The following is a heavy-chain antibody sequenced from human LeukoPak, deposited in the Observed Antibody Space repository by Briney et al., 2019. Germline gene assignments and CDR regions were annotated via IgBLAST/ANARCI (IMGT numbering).Heavy chain of an antibody. CDR3: ARGYGDYGGRGFDP. D-gene: IGHD4-17*01. V-gene: IGHV4-38-2*02. J-gene: IGHJ5*02. CDR2: IYHSGST. CDR1: GYSISSGYY. Sequence: PSETLSLTCTVSGYSISSGYYWGWIRQPPGKGLEWIGSIYHSGSTYYNPSLKSRVTISVDTSKNQFSLKLSSVTAADTAVYYCARGYGDYGGRGFDPWGQGTLVTVSS.